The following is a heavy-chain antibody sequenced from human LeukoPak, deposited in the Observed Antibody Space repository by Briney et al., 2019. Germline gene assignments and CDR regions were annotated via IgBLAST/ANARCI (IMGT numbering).Heavy chain of an antibody. Sequence: GGSLRLSCAASGFTFSSYSMNWVRQAPGKGLEWVSSISSSSSYIYYADSVKGRFTISRDNAKNSLYLQMNSLRAEDTAVYYCARDPREQQLVPSLWFDPWGQGTLVTVSS. CDR3: ARDPREQQLVPSLWFDP. CDR1: GFTFSSYS. V-gene: IGHV3-21*01. J-gene: IGHJ5*02. CDR2: ISSSSSYI. D-gene: IGHD6-13*01.